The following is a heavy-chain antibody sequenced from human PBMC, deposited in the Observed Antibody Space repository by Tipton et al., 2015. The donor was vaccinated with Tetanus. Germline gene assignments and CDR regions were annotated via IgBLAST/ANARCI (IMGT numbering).Heavy chain of an antibody. V-gene: IGHV4-31*11. CDR1: GGSITSDNHY. J-gene: IGHJ5*02. D-gene: IGHD6-13*01. Sequence: LRLSCAVSGGSITSDNHYWSWIRQPPGKGLEWIGYIYHSGSTYYNASLKSRLDISLDTSKNQFSLRLTSVTVADTAVYYCARDPGRASAGLWFDPWGQGTLVTVSS. CDR2: IYHSGST. CDR3: ARDPGRASAGLWFDP.